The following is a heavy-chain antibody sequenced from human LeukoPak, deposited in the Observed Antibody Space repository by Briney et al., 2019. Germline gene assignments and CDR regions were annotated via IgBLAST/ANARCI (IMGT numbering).Heavy chain of an antibody. D-gene: IGHD5-12*01. Sequence: GGSLRLSCAASEFTVSSNHMSWVRQAPGKGLEWVSLIYSGGSSYYADSVKGRFTISRDNSKNSLYLQMNSLRTEDTALYYCAKDNGDSGYETTLDYWGQGTLVTVSS. V-gene: IGHV3-53*05. J-gene: IGHJ4*02. CDR1: EFTVSSNH. CDR2: IYSGGSS. CDR3: AKDNGDSGYETTLDY.